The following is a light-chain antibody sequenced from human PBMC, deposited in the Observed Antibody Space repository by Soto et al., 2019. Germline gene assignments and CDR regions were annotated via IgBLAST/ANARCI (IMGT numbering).Light chain of an antibody. V-gene: IGKV1-5*03. Sequence: DIQMTQSPSTLSASVGDRVTITCRASQSISTSLAWYRQKRGKAPKLLIYKASILESGVPSRFSGSGSGTEFTLTISSLQPDDLPIYYCHQYNSYSNTFGQGTKLEVK. J-gene: IGKJ2*01. CDR3: HQYNSYSNT. CDR1: QSISTS. CDR2: KAS.